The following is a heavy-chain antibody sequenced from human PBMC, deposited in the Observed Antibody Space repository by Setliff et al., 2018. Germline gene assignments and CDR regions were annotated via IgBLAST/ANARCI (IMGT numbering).Heavy chain of an antibody. V-gene: IGHV3-33*08. CDR1: GFTFSNYA. D-gene: IGHD2-21*02. Sequence: GGSLRLSCAASGFTFSNYAMHWVRQAPGKGLEWVALIWNDGSTKFYGDSVKGRFTISRDNSENTLYLQMNSLRAEDTAVYYCARNWATAQHYYYGMDVWGQGTTVTVSS. CDR3: ARNWATAQHYYYGMDV. J-gene: IGHJ6*02. CDR2: IWNDGSTK.